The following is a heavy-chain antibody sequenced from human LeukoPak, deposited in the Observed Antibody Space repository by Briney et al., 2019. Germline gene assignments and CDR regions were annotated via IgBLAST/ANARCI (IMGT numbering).Heavy chain of an antibody. CDR1: GGSISSSSYY. Sequence: SETLSLTCTVSGGSISSSSYYWGWIRQPPGKGLEGIGSIYYSGSTYYNPSLKSRVTISVDTSKNQFSLKLSSVTAADTAVYYCARISMVRGEGYFDYWGQGTLVTVSS. CDR2: IYYSGST. CDR3: ARISMVRGEGYFDY. V-gene: IGHV4-39*07. D-gene: IGHD3-10*01. J-gene: IGHJ4*02.